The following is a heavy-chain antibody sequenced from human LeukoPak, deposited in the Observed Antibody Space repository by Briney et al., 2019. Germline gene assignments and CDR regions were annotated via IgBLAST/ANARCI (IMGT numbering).Heavy chain of an antibody. V-gene: IGHV1-2*02. CDR1: GYTFTGYY. J-gene: IGHJ5*02. D-gene: IGHD2-2*01. Sequence: AGVTVACKASGYTFTGYYMHWMRQAPGQGLEWMGWINPNSGGTNYAQKFQGRVTMTRDTSISTAYMELSRVRSDDTAVYYCARDQVVVVPAARTVGFDPWGQGTMVTVSS. CDR2: INPNSGGT. CDR3: ARDQVVVVPAARTVGFDP.